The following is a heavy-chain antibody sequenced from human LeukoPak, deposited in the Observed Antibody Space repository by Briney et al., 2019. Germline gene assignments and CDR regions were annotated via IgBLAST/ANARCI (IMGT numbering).Heavy chain of an antibody. CDR3: ASGTSSWVLMAFDI. D-gene: IGHD2-2*01. V-gene: IGHV3-53*01. Sequence: PGGSLRLSCAASGFTVSSNYMSWVRQAPGKGLEWVSIIYSGGSTYYADSVKGRFTISRDNSKNTLYLQMNNLRAEDTAVYYCASGTSSWVLMAFDIWGQGTTVTVSS. J-gene: IGHJ3*02. CDR2: IYSGGST. CDR1: GFTVSSNY.